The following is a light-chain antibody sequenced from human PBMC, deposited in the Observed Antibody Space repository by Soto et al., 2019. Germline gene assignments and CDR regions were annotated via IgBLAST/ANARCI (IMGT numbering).Light chain of an antibody. Sequence: ETVLTQSPGTLSLSPGERATLSCRSSQSVSSNYLAWYQQKPGQAPRLLIYDVSSRATGIPDRFSGSGSGTDFTLTNSRLEPEDFAMYYCQQYGSSPTFGQGTKVEIK. J-gene: IGKJ1*01. CDR1: QSVSSNY. CDR2: DVS. CDR3: QQYGSSPT. V-gene: IGKV3-20*01.